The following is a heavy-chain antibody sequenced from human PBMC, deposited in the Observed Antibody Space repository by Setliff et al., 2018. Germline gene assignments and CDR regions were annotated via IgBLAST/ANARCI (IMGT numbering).Heavy chain of an antibody. V-gene: IGHV1-69*10. CDR1: GGTFNTYG. CDR3: ARSRDYYDHYYMDV. J-gene: IGHJ6*03. Sequence: SVKVSCKASGGTFNTYGITWVRQAPAQGLEWMGGIIPILGIANYAQKFQGRVTITADESTSTAYMELSSLRSEDTAVYYCARSRDYYDHYYMDVWGKGTTVTVSS. CDR2: IIPILGIA.